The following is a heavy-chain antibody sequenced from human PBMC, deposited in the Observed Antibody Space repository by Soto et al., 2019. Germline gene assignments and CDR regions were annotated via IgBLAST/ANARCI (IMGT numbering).Heavy chain of an antibody. CDR3: ARDQSWHDLGWWFAH. CDR1: GYSFTSHY. Sequence: QVQLVQSGAEVKKPGASVKVSCKAIGYSFTSHYMHWVRQAPGQGLEWMGTIYPGGVNIGYAQKFKGRVSMTKDTSTSTVYMELTSLTSDDTDVYYCARDQSWHDLGWWFAHWGQGTLVTVSS. J-gene: IGHJ5*02. D-gene: IGHD1-1*01. V-gene: IGHV1-46*03. CDR2: IYPGGVNI.